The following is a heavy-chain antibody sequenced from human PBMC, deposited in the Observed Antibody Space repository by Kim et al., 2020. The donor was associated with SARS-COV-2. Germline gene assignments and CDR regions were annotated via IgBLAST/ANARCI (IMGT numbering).Heavy chain of an antibody. D-gene: IGHD2-2*01. J-gene: IGHJ4*02. CDR3: ARGGGCSTTTCYAPDY. V-gene: IGHV3-23*01. Sequence: SVKGRFTISRDNSKNTLYLQLNSLRAGDTAVYYCARGGGCSTTTCYAPDYWGQGTLVTVSS.